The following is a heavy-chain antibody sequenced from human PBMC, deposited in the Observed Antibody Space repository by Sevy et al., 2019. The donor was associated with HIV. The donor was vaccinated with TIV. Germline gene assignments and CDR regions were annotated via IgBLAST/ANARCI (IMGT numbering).Heavy chain of an antibody. J-gene: IGHJ4*02. Sequence: ASVKVSCKVSGYTLTKLDMHWVRQAPGKGLEWMGGFDPEDGDTFYAQKFQGRVTMTEDTSTDTAYMELSGLRSEDTAVYYCTTMEYYHNIIGSSSGDYWGQGTLVTVSS. V-gene: IGHV1-24*01. CDR1: GYTLTKLD. D-gene: IGHD3-22*01. CDR3: TTMEYYHNIIGSSSGDY. CDR2: FDPEDGDT.